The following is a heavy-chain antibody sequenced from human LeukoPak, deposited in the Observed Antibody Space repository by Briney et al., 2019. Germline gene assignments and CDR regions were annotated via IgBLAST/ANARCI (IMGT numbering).Heavy chain of an antibody. V-gene: IGHV3-53*01. CDR2: IYSGGST. CDR1: GFTLSDYA. J-gene: IGHJ4*02. Sequence: GGSLRLSCDASGFTLSDYAMHWVRQAPGKGLEWVSVIYSGGSTYYADSVKGRFTISRDNSKNTLYLQMNSLRAEDTAVYYCARDLGAFDYWGQGTLVTVSS. CDR3: ARDLGAFDY. D-gene: IGHD7-27*01.